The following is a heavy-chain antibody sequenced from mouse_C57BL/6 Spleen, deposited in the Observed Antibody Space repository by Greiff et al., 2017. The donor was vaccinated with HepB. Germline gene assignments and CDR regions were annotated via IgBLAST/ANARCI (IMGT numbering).Heavy chain of an antibody. CDR1: GYTFTSYW. Sequence: QVQLQQPGAELVKPGASVKLSCKASGYTFTSYWMHWVKQRPGQGLEWIGMIHPNSGSTNYNEKFKSKATLTVDKSSSTANMQLSSLTSEDSAVYYCARGEDYYCTYFDYWGQGTTLTVSS. CDR2: IHPNSGST. V-gene: IGHV1-64*01. CDR3: ARGEDYYCTYFDY. J-gene: IGHJ2*01. D-gene: IGHD1-1*01.